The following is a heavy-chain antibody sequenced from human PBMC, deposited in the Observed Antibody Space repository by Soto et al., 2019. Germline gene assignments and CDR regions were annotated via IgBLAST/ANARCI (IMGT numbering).Heavy chain of an antibody. CDR3: ARGSGYSSSWYGGYYYGMDV. Sequence: ASVKVSCKASGYTFTGYYMHWVRQAPGQGLEWMGWINPNSGGTNYAQKFQGWVTMTRDTSISTAYMELSRLRSDDTAVYYCARGSGYSSSWYGGYYYGMDVWGQGTTVTVSS. CDR2: INPNSGGT. CDR1: GYTFTGYY. D-gene: IGHD6-13*01. J-gene: IGHJ6*02. V-gene: IGHV1-2*04.